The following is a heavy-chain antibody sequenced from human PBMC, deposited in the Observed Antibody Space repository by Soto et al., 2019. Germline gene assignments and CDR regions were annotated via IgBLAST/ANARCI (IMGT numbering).Heavy chain of an antibody. CDR3: AKDPAQWLASDY. CDR2: ISGSGGST. D-gene: IGHD6-19*01. Sequence: EVQLLESGGGLVQPGGSLRLSCAASGFTFSSYAMSWVRQAPGKGLEWVSAISGSGGSTYYADSVKGRFTISRDSSKNPLYLQMNSLRAEDTAVYYCAKDPAQWLASDYWGQGTLVTVSS. V-gene: IGHV3-23*01. CDR1: GFTFSSYA. J-gene: IGHJ4*02.